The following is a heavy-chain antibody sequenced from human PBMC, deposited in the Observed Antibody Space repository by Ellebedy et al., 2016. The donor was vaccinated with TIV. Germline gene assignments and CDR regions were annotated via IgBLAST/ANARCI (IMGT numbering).Heavy chain of an antibody. Sequence: AALVKVSCKASGYTFTSYYMHWVRQAPGQGLEWMGIINPSGGSTSYAQKLQGRVTMTRDTSTSTVYMELSSLSSEDTAVYYCARGGTMVRGVITFYYYYGMDVWGQGTTVTVSS. D-gene: IGHD3-10*01. CDR1: GYTFTSYY. V-gene: IGHV1-46*04. J-gene: IGHJ6*02. CDR3: ARGGTMVRGVITFYYYYGMDV. CDR2: INPSGGST.